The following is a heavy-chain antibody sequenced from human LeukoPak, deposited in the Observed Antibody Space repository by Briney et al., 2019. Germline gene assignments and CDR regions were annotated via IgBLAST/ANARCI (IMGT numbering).Heavy chain of an antibody. CDR2: ISSSSSTI. V-gene: IGHV3-48*01. J-gene: IGHJ4*02. CDR3: ARDGELPADY. CDR1: GFTFSS. D-gene: IGHD1-26*01. Sequence: PGGSLRLSCGASGFTFSSMNWVRQAPGKGLEWVSYISSSSSTIYYADSVRGRVTVSRDNAKNSLYLQMNSLRAEDTAVYYCARDGELPADYWGQGTLVTVSS.